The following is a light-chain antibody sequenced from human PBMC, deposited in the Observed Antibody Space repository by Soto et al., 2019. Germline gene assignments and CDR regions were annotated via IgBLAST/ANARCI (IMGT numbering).Light chain of an antibody. V-gene: IGKV3-20*01. J-gene: IGKJ4*01. CDR3: QQYVSPLT. CDR1: HTVSSSY. CDR2: GAS. Sequence: EMGLTHSPGTLSLSPGERATLSCRASHTVSSSYLAWYQQKPGQPPRLLIYGASSRATGIPDRFSGSGSGTDFTLTISRLEPEDFAVYYCQQYVSPLTFGGGTKLDIK.